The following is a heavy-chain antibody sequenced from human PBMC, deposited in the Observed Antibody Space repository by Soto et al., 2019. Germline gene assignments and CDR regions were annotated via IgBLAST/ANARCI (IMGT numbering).Heavy chain of an antibody. J-gene: IGHJ4*02. CDR2: IYYSGST. CDR3: ASDGQARGHSVYDFDY. V-gene: IGHV4-59*08. Sequence: QVQLQESGPGLVKPSETLSLTCTVSGGSVSSYYWSWIRHPPGKGLDWIGAIYYSGSTNYNPSLKSRVTISVDSPRNQFSLKLSSVTAADPAVYYCASDGQARGHSVYDFDYWGQCTLVTVSS. D-gene: IGHD5-12*01. CDR1: GGSVSSYY.